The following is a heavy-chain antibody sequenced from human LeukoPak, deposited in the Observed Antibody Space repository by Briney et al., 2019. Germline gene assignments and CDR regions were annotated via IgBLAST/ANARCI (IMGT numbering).Heavy chain of an antibody. J-gene: IGHJ3*02. D-gene: IGHD2-21*02. CDR2: IQYDGSSQ. CDR1: GFTFSDYG. Sequence: GGSLRLTCAASGFTFSDYGMHWVRQAPGKGLEWVAFIQYDGSSQFYADSVKGRFTISRDNGKNTLYLQMNSLRAEDTAVYYCARDLIYSTEYCGGDCYPNDAFDIWGQGTMVTVSS. CDR3: ARDLIYSTEYCGGDCYPNDAFDI. V-gene: IGHV3-30*02.